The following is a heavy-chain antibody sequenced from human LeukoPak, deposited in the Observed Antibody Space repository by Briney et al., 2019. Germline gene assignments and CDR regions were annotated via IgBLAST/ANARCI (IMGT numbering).Heavy chain of an antibody. V-gene: IGHV4-39*01. CDR3: ARHPAGDSGRFDY. CDR2: VYYSGSS. D-gene: IGHD1-26*01. Sequence: SETLSLACSVSGGSISSNRYYWDWIRQSPRKGLEWIGNVYYSGSSFYNPSLRSRVTISIDTSKSQFSLKLSSVTAADTAVYYCARHPAGDSGRFDYWGQGTLVTVAS. J-gene: IGHJ4*02. CDR1: GGSISSNRYY.